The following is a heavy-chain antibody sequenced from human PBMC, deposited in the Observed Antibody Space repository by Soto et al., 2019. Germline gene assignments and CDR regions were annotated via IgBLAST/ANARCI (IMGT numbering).Heavy chain of an antibody. CDR1: GASISSTSYY. V-gene: IGHV4-39*01. D-gene: IGHD6-13*01. J-gene: IGHJ6*02. CDR3: ARLGKLYGSTYYFGMDV. CDR2: MYYSGST. Sequence: SETLSLTCTVSGASISSTSYYWGWIRQPPVKGLEWIGCMYYSGSTYYNPSLKSRVTMSVDTSKNQFSLKLSSVTAADTAMYYCARLGKLYGSTYYFGMDVWGQGXTVTVSS.